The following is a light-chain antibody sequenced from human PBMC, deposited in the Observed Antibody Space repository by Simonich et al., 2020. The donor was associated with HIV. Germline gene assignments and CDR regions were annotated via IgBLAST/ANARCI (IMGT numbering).Light chain of an antibody. Sequence: DIQMTQSPSSLSASIGDRVTITCRESQSIGSYLNLYQQKPGKAPKLLIYAASSLQSGVPSRFSGSGSGTDFTLTISSLQPEDFATYYCQQSYSTTFGGGTKVEIK. V-gene: IGKV1-39*01. CDR2: AAS. J-gene: IGKJ4*01. CDR3: QQSYSTT. CDR1: QSIGSY.